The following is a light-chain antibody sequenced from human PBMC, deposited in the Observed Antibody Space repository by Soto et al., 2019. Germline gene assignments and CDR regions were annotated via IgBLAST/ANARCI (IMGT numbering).Light chain of an antibody. V-gene: IGKV3-15*01. CDR1: QSVSSN. Sequence: EIVMTQSPATLSVSPGERATLSCRASQSVSSNLAWYRQKPGQAPRLLIYGASTRATDVPARFSGSGSGTEFPLTISSLQAEDFAVYYCQQYYNWPPWTFGQGTKVEIK. J-gene: IGKJ1*01. CDR3: QQYYNWPPWT. CDR2: GAS.